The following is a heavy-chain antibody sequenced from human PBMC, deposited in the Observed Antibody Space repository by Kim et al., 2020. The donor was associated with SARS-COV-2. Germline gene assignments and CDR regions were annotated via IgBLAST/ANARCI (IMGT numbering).Heavy chain of an antibody. CDR2: INAGNGNT. Sequence: ASVKVSCKASGYTFTSYAMHWVRQAPGQRLEWMGWINAGNGNTKYSQTFQGRVTVTRDTSASTAYMELISMRSEDTAVYYCARVAYYDSSGYYFGYWGQGTLVTVSS. CDR1: GYTFTSYA. D-gene: IGHD3-22*01. J-gene: IGHJ4*02. V-gene: IGHV1-3*01. CDR3: ARVAYYDSSGYYFGY.